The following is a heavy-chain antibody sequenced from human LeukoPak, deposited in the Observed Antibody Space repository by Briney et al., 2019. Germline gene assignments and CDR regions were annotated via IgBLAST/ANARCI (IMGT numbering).Heavy chain of an antibody. V-gene: IGHV3-74*01. J-gene: IGHJ3*02. D-gene: IGHD4-23*01. CDR2: INADGSST. Sequence: PGGSLRLSCAASGFTFSSYWMHWVRQVPGKGLVWVSRINADGSSTNYADSVKGRFTISRDNSKNTLYLQMNSLRAEDTAVYYCAKDYGGNSQAFDIWGQGTMVTVSS. CDR1: GFTFSSYW. CDR3: AKDYGGNSQAFDI.